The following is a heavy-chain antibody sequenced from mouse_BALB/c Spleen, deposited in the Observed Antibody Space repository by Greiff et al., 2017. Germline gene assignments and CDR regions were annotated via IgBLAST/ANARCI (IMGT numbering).Heavy chain of an antibody. D-gene: IGHD1-2*01. CDR3: ARHGITAAWYFDV. CDR2: ISNGGGST. Sequence: EVKVVESGGGLVKPGGSLKLSCAASGFTFSSYTMSWVRQTPEKRLEWVAYISNGGGSTYYPDTVKGRFTISRDNAKNTLYLQMSRLKSKDTAMYYCARHGITAAWYFDVWGAGTTVTVSS. CDR1: GFTFSSYT. V-gene: IGHV5-12-2*01. J-gene: IGHJ1*01.